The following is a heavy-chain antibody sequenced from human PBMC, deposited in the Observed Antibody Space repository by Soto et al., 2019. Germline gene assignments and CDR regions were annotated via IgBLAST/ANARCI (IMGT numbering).Heavy chain of an antibody. V-gene: IGHV1-69*02. CDR2: INPMADVL. Sequence: QVQLVQSGAEVKKPGSSVKVSCKASGGSFTSYNLQWVRQAPGQGLEWMGRINPMADVLHYAQRFQGRVTXTXXRSTGIGYMELSSLTTEDTAVYYCVEGLRLGELSRWGQGTKVTVSS. D-gene: IGHD3-16*01. CDR3: VEGLRLGELSR. J-gene: IGHJ4*02. CDR1: GGSFTSYN.